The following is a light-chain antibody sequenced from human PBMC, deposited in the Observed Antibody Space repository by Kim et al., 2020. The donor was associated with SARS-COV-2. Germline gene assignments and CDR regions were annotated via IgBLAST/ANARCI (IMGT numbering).Light chain of an antibody. V-gene: IGLV3-1*01. J-gene: IGLJ2*01. CDR1: KLGNKY. Sequence: SYELTQPPSVSVSPGQTASITCSGDKLGNKYASWYQQRPGQSPVLVISQDNKRPSGIPERFSGSNSGNIASLTISGTQAMDEADYYCQAWDSSTGVVFGGGTQLTVL. CDR3: QAWDSSTGVV. CDR2: QDN.